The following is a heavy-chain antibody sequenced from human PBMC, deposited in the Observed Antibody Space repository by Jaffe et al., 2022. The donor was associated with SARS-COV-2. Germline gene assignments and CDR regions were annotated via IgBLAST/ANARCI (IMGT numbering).Heavy chain of an antibody. V-gene: IGHV4-61*02. CDR1: GGSISSGSYY. Sequence: QVQLQESGPGLVKPSQTLSLTCTVSGGSISSGSYYWSWIRQPAGKGLEWIGRIYTSGSTNYNPSLKSRVTISVDTSKNQFSLKLSSVTAADTAVYYCAREGERGWELPVAFDIWGQGTMVTVSS. CDR3: AREGERGWELPVAFDI. CDR2: IYTSGST. D-gene: IGHD1-26*01. J-gene: IGHJ3*02.